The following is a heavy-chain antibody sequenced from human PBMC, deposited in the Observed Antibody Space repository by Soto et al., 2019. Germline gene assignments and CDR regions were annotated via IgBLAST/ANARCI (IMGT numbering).Heavy chain of an antibody. CDR3: ATSYDSSGDDY. J-gene: IGHJ4*02. CDR1: GFTFSSYW. V-gene: IGHV3-74*01. CDR2: INSDGSST. D-gene: IGHD3-22*01. Sequence: GGSLRLSCAASGFTFSSYWMHWVRQAPGKGLVWVSRINSDGSSTRYADSVKGRCTIARDNAKNTLYLQMDSLRAEDTAVYYWATSYDSSGDDYWGQGTLVTVSS.